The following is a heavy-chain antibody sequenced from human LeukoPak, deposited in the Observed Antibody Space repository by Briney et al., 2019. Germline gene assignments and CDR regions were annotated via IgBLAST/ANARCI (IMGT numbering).Heavy chain of an antibody. CDR3: ARHEDDFWSGYPDV. CDR2: IYPADSDT. J-gene: IGHJ4*02. V-gene: IGHV5-51*01. D-gene: IGHD3-3*01. CDR1: GGSFTKFW. Sequence: GESLKISCEGSGGSFTKFWIGWVRQMPGKGLELMGIIYPADSDTRYSPSFQGQVTISADKSISTAYLQWSSLKTSDTAMYYCARHEDDFWSGYPDVWGQGTLVTVSS.